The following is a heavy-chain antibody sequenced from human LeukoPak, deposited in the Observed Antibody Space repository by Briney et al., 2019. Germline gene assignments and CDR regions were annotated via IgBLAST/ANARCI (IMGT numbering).Heavy chain of an antibody. V-gene: IGHV4-34*01. CDR3: ARVTTWLQYYYYYGMDV. CDR1: GGSFSGYY. Sequence: SETLSLTCAVYGGSFSGYYWSWIRQPPGKGLEWIGEITHSGSTNYNPSLKSRVTISVDTSKNQFSLKLSSVTAADTAVYYCARVTTWLQYYYYYGMDVWGQGTTVTVSS. J-gene: IGHJ6*02. D-gene: IGHD5-24*01. CDR2: ITHSGST.